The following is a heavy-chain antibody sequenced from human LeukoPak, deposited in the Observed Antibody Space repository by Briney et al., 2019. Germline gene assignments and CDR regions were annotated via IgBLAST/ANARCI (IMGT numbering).Heavy chain of an antibody. CDR2: IYSGGST. V-gene: IGHV3-66*02. J-gene: IGHJ6*03. CDR3: ARGISRLSPGGYYYSMDV. Sequence: GGSLRLSCAASGFTVSSNYMSWVRQAPGKGLEWVSVIYSGGSTYYADSVKGRLNISRDNSKNTLYLQMNSLRAEDTAVYYCARGISRLSPGGYYYSMDVWGKGTTVTVSS. CDR1: GFTVSSNY. D-gene: IGHD2-21*02.